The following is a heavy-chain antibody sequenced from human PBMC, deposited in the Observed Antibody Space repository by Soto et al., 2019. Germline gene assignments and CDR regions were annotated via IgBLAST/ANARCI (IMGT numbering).Heavy chain of an antibody. CDR2: IYYSGST. J-gene: IGHJ6*02. V-gene: IGHV4-39*01. Sequence: SETLSLTCTVSGGSISSSSYYWGWIRQPPGKGLEWIGSIYYSGSTYYNPSLKSRVTISVDTSKNQFSLKLSSVTAADTAVYYCATLERIAAAGAGYYYYGMDVWGQGTTVTVSS. CDR3: ATLERIAAAGAGYYYYGMDV. CDR1: GGSISSSSYY. D-gene: IGHD6-13*01.